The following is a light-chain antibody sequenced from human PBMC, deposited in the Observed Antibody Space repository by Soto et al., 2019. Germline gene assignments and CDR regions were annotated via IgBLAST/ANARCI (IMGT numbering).Light chain of an antibody. V-gene: IGKV1-5*01. Sequence: DIQMTQSPTTLSASVGDRVIITCRASQSISTWLAWYQERSGRAPNLLIYDASRLERGVPSRFSGSGSRTEFTLTISSLQPDDFPTYYCQQYNTLVTFGGGTKVEMK. J-gene: IGKJ4*01. CDR2: DAS. CDR1: QSISTW. CDR3: QQYNTLVT.